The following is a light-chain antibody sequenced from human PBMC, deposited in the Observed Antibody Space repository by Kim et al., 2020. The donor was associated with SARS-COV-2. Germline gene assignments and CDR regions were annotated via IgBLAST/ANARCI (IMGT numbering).Light chain of an antibody. J-gene: IGLJ2*01. CDR2: GKN. V-gene: IGLV3-19*01. CDR1: GLRIYY. Sequence: VALGQTFSITCQGDGLRIYYAPWNHQKPEQAPILVIYGKNNRPSGIPNRFSGSSSGNTASLTITGTQAGNEADYYCNSRDSNNNVLFGGGTQLTVL. CDR3: NSRDSNNNVL.